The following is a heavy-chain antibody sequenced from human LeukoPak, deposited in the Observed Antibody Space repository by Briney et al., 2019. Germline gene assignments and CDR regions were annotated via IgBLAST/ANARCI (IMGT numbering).Heavy chain of an antibody. CDR1: GGSFSGYY. CDR2: INHSGST. Sequence: SSETLSLTCAVYGGSFSGYYWSWIRQPPGKGLEWIGEINHSGSTNYNPSLKSQVTISVDTSKNQFSLKLSSVTAADTAVYYCARERPPYYYGSGSYRAFDIWGQGTMVTVSS. D-gene: IGHD3-10*01. V-gene: IGHV4-34*01. CDR3: ARERPPYYYGSGSYRAFDI. J-gene: IGHJ3*02.